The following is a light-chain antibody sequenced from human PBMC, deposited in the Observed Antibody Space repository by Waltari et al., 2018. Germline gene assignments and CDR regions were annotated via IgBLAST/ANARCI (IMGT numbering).Light chain of an antibody. Sequence: EIVMTQSPATLSVSPGERATPSCRASQGVSSNLAWYQQKPGQAPRLLIYGASTRATGIPARFSGSGSETEFTLTISSLQSEDFAVYYCQQYYNWPPFTFGPGTKVDIK. CDR2: GAS. J-gene: IGKJ3*01. CDR1: QGVSSN. V-gene: IGKV3-15*01. CDR3: QQYYNWPPFT.